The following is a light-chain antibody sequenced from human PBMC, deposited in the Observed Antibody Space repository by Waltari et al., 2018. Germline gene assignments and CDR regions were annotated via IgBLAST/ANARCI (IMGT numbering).Light chain of an antibody. CDR2: KVS. V-gene: IGKV2-30*02. Sequence: VMMSQSPLSLPVTLGQPASISCRSSQSLVHSDGNTYLNWFQQRPGQCPRRRFYKVSNRDSGGPDRFSGRGAGTDFTLKISRVEAEDVGVYYCMQGTHWPWTFGQGTKVDIK. CDR3: MQGTHWPWT. J-gene: IGKJ1*01. CDR1: QSLVHSDGNTY.